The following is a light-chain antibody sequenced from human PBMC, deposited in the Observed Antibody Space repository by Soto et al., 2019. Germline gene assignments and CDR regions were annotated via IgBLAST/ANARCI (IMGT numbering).Light chain of an antibody. CDR1: SSDVGGYNY. CDR3: SSYTSSNTLV. Sequence: QSALTQPASVSGSPGQSITISCTGTSSDVGGYNYVSWHQQDPGKAPKVMIYDVTNRPSGVSNRFSGSKSGNTASLTISGLQAEDEADYYCSSYTSSNTLVFGGGTQLTVL. V-gene: IGLV2-14*03. J-gene: IGLJ2*01. CDR2: DVT.